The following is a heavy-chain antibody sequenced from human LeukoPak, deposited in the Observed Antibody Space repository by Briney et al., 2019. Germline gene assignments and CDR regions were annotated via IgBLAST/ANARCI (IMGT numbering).Heavy chain of an antibody. Sequence: PSETLSLTCTVSGGSISSYYWSWIRQPPGKGLEWIGYIYYSGSTNYNPSLKSRVTISVDTSKNQFSLKLSSVTAADTAVYYCARGDRSEEAGTSRWLWFDPWGQGTLVTVSS. CDR1: GGSISSYY. CDR3: ARGDRSEEAGTSRWLWFDP. D-gene: IGHD6-13*01. V-gene: IGHV4-59*01. J-gene: IGHJ5*02. CDR2: IYYSGST.